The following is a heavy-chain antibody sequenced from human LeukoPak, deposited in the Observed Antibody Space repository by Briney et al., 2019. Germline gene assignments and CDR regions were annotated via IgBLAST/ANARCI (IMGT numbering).Heavy chain of an antibody. D-gene: IGHD2-15*01. CDR3: ARSQGYCSGGSCLQGDWFDP. J-gene: IGHJ5*02. CDR2: IYPDDSDT. CDR1: EYSFPNYC. V-gene: IGHV5-51*01. Sequence: ESLKISCKHSEYSFPNYCIGWVRQMPGKGLEWMGIIYPDDSDTRYSPSFQGQVTISADKSISTAYLQWGSLKASDTAMYYCARSQGYCSGGSCLQGDWFDPWGQGTLVTVSS.